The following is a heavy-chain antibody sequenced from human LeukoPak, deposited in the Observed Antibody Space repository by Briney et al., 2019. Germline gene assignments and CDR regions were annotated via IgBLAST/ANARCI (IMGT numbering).Heavy chain of an antibody. CDR1: GYIFTNYG. J-gene: IGHJ4*02. Sequence: ASVKVSCKTSGYIFTNYGVSWVRQAPGQGLEWMGWINVYNGHTIYAQEFQGRVTLTTDTSTSTAHMDLRSLRSDDTAVYYCVRDSDHAPDYWGQGTLDTVSS. CDR2: INVYNGHT. CDR3: VRDSDHAPDY. D-gene: IGHD3-10*01. V-gene: IGHV1-18*01.